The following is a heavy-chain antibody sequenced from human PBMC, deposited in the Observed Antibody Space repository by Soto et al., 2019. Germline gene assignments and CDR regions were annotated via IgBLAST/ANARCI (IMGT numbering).Heavy chain of an antibody. J-gene: IGHJ6*02. CDR2: IWYDGSNK. CDR3: ARELVSWSGTYYYYYGMDV. CDR1: GFTFSSYG. V-gene: IGHV3-33*01. D-gene: IGHD6-13*01. Sequence: PGGSLRLSCAASGFTFSSYGMHWVRQAPGKGLEWVAVIWYDGSNKYYADSVKGRFTISRDNSKNTLYLQMNSLRAEDTAVYYCARELVSWSGTYYYYYGMDVWGQGTTVTVSS.